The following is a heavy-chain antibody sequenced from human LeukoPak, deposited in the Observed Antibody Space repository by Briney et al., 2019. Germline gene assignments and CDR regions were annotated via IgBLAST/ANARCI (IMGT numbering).Heavy chain of an antibody. V-gene: IGHV4-4*07. Sequence: SETLSLTCTVSGGSISSYYWCWIRQPAGKGLEWIGRIYTSGSTNYNPSLKSRVTMSVDTSKNQFSLKLSSVTAADTAVYYCARDKHYGPYANWFDPWGQGTLVTVSS. J-gene: IGHJ5*02. D-gene: IGHD4-17*01. CDR3: ARDKHYGPYANWFDP. CDR1: GGSISSYY. CDR2: IYTSGST.